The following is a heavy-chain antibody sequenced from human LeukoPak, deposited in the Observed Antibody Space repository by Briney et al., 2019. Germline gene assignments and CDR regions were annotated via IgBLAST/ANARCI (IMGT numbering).Heavy chain of an antibody. CDR3: AKDKFGPHKGVFDY. D-gene: IGHD3-10*01. V-gene: IGHV3-23*01. CDR1: GFTFSTNG. CDR2: ISFSGDRT. Sequence: GGSLRLSCVVSGFTFSTNGMSWVRQAPGQGPEWVSAISFSGDRTYYADSVKGRFTISRDNSENTLYLQMNSLRAEDTALYYYAKDKFGPHKGVFDYWGQGTLVTVSS. J-gene: IGHJ4*02.